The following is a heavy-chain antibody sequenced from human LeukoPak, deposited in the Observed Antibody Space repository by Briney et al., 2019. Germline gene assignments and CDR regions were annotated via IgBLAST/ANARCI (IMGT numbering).Heavy chain of an antibody. D-gene: IGHD4-17*01. V-gene: IGHV3-30-3*01. CDR2: ISYDGSNK. CDR3: ASVPTTVTTGWFDP. J-gene: IGHJ5*02. CDR1: GFTFSSYE. Sequence: GGSLRLSCAASGFTFSSYEMNWVRQAPGKGLEWVAVISYDGSNKYYADSVKGRFTISRDNSKNTLYLQMNSLRAEDTAVYYCASVPTTVTTGWFDPWGQGTLVTVSS.